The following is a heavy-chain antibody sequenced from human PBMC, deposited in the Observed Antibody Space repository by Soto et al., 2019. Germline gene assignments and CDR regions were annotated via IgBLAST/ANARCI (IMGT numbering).Heavy chain of an antibody. CDR2: IYHGGST. CDR1: GGSISSSNW. V-gene: IGHV4-4*02. D-gene: IGHD6-19*01. Sequence: SETLSLTCAASGGSISSSNWWSWVRQPPGKGLEWIGEIYHGGSTEYNPSLKSRVTISVDKSKNQFSLKLTSVTAADTAMYFCARARIAMADAADFDCWGQGTLVTVSS. CDR3: ARARIAMADAADFDC. J-gene: IGHJ4*02.